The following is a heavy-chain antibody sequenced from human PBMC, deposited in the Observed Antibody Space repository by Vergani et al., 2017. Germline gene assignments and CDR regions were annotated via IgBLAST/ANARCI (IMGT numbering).Heavy chain of an antibody. J-gene: IGHJ5*02. V-gene: IGHV1-18*01. CDR3: ARDRAEGETYYDFWSGYWESWFDP. D-gene: IGHD3-3*01. Sequence: QVQLVQSGAEVKKPGASVKVSCKASGYTFTSYGISWVRQAPGQGLEWMGWISAYNGNTNYAQKLQGRVTMTTDTSTSTAYMELRSLRSDDTALYYCARDRAEGETYYDFWSGYWESWFDPWGQGTLVTVSS. CDR2: ISAYNGNT. CDR1: GYTFTSYG.